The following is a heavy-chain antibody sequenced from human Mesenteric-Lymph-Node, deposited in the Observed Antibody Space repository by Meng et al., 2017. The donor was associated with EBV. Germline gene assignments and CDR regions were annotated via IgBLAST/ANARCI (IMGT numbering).Heavy chain of an antibody. CDR2: INHSGST. D-gene: IGHD3-10*01. CDR1: GGSFSGYY. Sequence: QVQLKQWGAGLLKPSETLSLTCAVYGGSFSGYYWSWIRQPPGKGLEWIGEINHSGSTNYNPSLKSRVTISVDTSKNQFSLKLSSVTAADTVVYYCARGYGSGHLWGQGTLVTVSS. J-gene: IGHJ4*02. V-gene: IGHV4-34*01. CDR3: ARGYGSGHL.